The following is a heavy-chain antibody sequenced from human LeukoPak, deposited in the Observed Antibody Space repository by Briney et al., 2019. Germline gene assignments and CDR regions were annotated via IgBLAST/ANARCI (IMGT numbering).Heavy chain of an antibody. J-gene: IGHJ4*02. Sequence: GASVKVSCKASGYTFTGYYMHWVRQAPGQGLEWMGWINPNSGGTNYAQKFQGRVTMTRDTSISTAYMELSRLRSDDTAVYYCARDREGRYCSSTSCYRYLDYWGQGTLVTVSS. CDR2: INPNSGGT. CDR3: ARDREGRYCSSTSCYRYLDY. V-gene: IGHV1-2*02. CDR1: GYTFTGYY. D-gene: IGHD2-2*01.